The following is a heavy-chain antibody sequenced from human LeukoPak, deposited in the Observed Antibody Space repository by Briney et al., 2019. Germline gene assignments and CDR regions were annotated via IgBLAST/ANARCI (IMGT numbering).Heavy chain of an antibody. D-gene: IGHD4/OR15-4a*01. V-gene: IGHV4-61*01. Sequence: PSETLSLTCAVSGYSISSSYYWSWIRQPPGKGLEWIGYIYYSGSTNYNPSLKSRVTISVDTSKNQFSLKLSSVTAADTAVYYCARQTLTLTDYWGQGTLVTVSS. CDR3: ARQTLTLTDY. CDR1: GYSISSSYY. CDR2: IYYSGST. J-gene: IGHJ4*02.